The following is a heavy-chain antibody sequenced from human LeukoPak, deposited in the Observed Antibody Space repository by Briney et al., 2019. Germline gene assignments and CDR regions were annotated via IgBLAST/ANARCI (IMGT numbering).Heavy chain of an antibody. CDR2: INGNGGTT. V-gene: IGHV3-23*01. Sequence: PGGSLRLSCAAAGFTFSSYAMSWVRQAPGKGLEWVSAINGNGGTTYYADSVKGRFTISRDNSKNTLCLQMNSLRVEDTAVYYCATDPSLLTGTSGFDYWGQGTLVTVSS. CDR3: ATDPSLLTGTSGFDY. CDR1: GFTFSSYA. J-gene: IGHJ4*02. D-gene: IGHD1-14*01.